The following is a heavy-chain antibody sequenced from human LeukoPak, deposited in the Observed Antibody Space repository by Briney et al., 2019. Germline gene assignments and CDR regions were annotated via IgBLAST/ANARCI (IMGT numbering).Heavy chain of an antibody. CDR3: ARRLLYYYDSSGYQSSDAFDI. J-gene: IGHJ3*02. Sequence: GESLKISCKGSGYSFTSYWIGWVRQMPGKGLEWMGIIYPGDSDTRYSPSFQGQVTISADKSISTAYLQWSSLKASDTAMYYCARRLLYYYDSSGYQSSDAFDIWGQGTMVTVSS. CDR1: GYSFTSYW. V-gene: IGHV5-51*01. D-gene: IGHD3-22*01. CDR2: IYPGDSDT.